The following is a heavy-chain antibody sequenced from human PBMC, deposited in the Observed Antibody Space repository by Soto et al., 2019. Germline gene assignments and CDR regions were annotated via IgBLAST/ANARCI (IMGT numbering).Heavy chain of an antibody. Sequence: PSETLSLTCTVSGGSISTYYWSWIRQPPGKGLEWIGYIYYTGSTNYNPSLKSRVTISVDTSKNQFSLKLSSVTAADTAVYYCARGFDYGDYAWFDPWGQGTLVTVSS. V-gene: IGHV4-59*12. CDR3: ARGFDYGDYAWFDP. J-gene: IGHJ5*02. CDR1: GGSISTYY. CDR2: IYYTGST. D-gene: IGHD4-17*01.